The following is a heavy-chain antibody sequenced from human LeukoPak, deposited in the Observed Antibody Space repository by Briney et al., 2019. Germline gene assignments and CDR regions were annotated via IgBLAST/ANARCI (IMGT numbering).Heavy chain of an antibody. J-gene: IGHJ2*01. CDR3: ARRDLFYWYFDL. CDR1: GRSISSYY. CDR2: IYYSGST. Sequence: AETLSLTCTVSGRSISSYYWSWIRHPPGKGLECIGYIYYSGSTNYDPPLKSRVTISVGTSKNQFSLQLSSVPAADPAVYYCARRDLFYWYFDLWGRGTLVTVSS. D-gene: IGHD2-21*01. V-gene: IGHV4-59*08.